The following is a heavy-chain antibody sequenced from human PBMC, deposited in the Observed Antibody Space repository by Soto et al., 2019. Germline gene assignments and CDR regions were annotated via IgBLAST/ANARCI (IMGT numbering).Heavy chain of an antibody. CDR3: AREQEYNTYYDFWSGYYTRWFDP. V-gene: IGHV1-18*01. J-gene: IGHJ5*02. CDR2: ISAYNGNT. D-gene: IGHD3-3*01. CDR1: GYTFTSYG. Sequence: ASGKVSCKASGYTFTSYGISWVRQAPGQGLEWMGWISAYNGNTNYAQKLQGRVTMTTDTSTSTAYMELRSLRSDDTAVYYCAREQEYNTYYDFWSGYYTRWFDPWGQGTLVTVSS.